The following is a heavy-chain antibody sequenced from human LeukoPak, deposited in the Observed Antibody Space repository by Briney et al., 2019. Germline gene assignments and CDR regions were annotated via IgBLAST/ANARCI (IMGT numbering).Heavy chain of an antibody. D-gene: IGHD3-3*01. Sequence: GGSLRLSCAASGFTFSSYAKNWVRQTPGKGLEWVSSISDSGASTYYADYVKGRFTISRDNSKNTLYLQMNSLRVEATAVYYCAKGPQLGVRFTDYWGQGTLVTVSS. CDR3: AKGPQLGVRFTDY. CDR1: GFTFSSYA. J-gene: IGHJ4*02. V-gene: IGHV3-23*01. CDR2: ISDSGAST.